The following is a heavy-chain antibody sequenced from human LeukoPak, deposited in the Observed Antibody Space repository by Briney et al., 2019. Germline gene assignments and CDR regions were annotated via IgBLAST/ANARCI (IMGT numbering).Heavy chain of an antibody. D-gene: IGHD6-13*01. Sequence: SETLSLTCTVSGYSISSGYYWGWIRQPPGKGLEWIGSIYHSGSTYYNPSLKSRVTISVDTSKNQFSLDLDSVTAADTAVYYCARGGSSWPIPPHWFDYWGPGVLVIVSS. J-gene: IGHJ4*02. CDR1: GYSISSGYY. CDR3: ARGGSSWPIPPHWFDY. V-gene: IGHV4-38-2*02. CDR2: IYHSGST.